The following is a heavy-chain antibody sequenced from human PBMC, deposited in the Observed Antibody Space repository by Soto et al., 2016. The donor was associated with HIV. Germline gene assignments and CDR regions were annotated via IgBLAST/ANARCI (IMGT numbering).Heavy chain of an antibody. CDR2: IRSKANSYAT. D-gene: IGHD3-16*01. CDR1: GFTFSGSA. V-gene: IGHV3-73*01. J-gene: IGHJ6*02. CDR3: TRRGGDGYSYYYYGMDV. Sequence: EVQLVESGGGLVQPGGSLKLSCAASGFTFSGSAMHWVRQASGKGLEWVGRIRSKANSYATAYAASVKGRFTISRDDSKNTAYLQMNSLKTEDTAVYYCTRRGGDGYSYYYYGMDVWGQGTTVTVSS.